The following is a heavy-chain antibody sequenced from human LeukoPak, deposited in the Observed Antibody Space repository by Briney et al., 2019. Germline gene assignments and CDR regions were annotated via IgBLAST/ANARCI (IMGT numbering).Heavy chain of an antibody. V-gene: IGHV3-23*01. Sequence: PGGSLRLSCAASGFTFSSYAMSWVRQAPGKGLEWVSAISGSGGSTYYADSVKGRFTISRDNSKNTLYLQMNSLRAEDTAVCYCAKDAPDYYDSSGYYYGSYWGQGTLVTVSS. D-gene: IGHD3-22*01. CDR1: GFTFSSYA. CDR3: AKDAPDYYDSSGYYYGSY. J-gene: IGHJ4*02. CDR2: ISGSGGST.